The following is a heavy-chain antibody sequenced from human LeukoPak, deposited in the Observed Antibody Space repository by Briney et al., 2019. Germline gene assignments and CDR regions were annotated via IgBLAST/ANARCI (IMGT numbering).Heavy chain of an antibody. J-gene: IGHJ4*02. V-gene: IGHV3-30*18. CDR1: GFTFSNYG. CDR2: ISYNGSKK. CDR3: AKSSVNGYSGYVHPGVDY. D-gene: IGHD5-12*01. Sequence: GGSLRLSCAASGFTFSNYGMHWVRQAPGKGLEWVALISYNGSKKYYADSVKGGLTIARDNYKKTLYMQMNSLRAEDTAAYYCAKSSVNGYSGYVHPGVDYWGQGTLLTVSS.